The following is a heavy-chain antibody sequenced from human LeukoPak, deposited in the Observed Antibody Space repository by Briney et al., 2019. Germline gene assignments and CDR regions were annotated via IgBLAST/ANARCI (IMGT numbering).Heavy chain of an antibody. CDR3: ARAGANWGSRWYYDF. D-gene: IGHD7-27*01. V-gene: IGHV3-7*01. CDR2: INQDVSER. J-gene: IGHJ3*01. CDR1: GFTFDNYY. Sequence: PGGSLRLSCAASGFTFDNYYMSWVRQAPGKVREWVANINQDVSERNYVNSVTGRFTISRDNSKKSLLLQMNSLRPEHTAVYYCARAGANWGSRWYYDFWGQGPVVPV.